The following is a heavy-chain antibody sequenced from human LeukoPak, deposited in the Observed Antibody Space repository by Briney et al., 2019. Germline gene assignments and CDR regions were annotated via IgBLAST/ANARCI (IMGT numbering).Heavy chain of an antibody. D-gene: IGHD6-6*01. J-gene: IGHJ6*03. V-gene: IGHV1-69*05. Sequence: GASVKVSCKASGGTFSSYAISWVRQAPGQGLEWMGGIIPIFGTANYAQKFQGRVTITTDESTSSAYMELSSLRSEDTAVYYCARVPGGYSSSSAYYYYYYMDVWGKGTTVTVSS. CDR2: IIPIFGTA. CDR3: ARVPGGYSSSSAYYYYYYMDV. CDR1: GGTFSSYA.